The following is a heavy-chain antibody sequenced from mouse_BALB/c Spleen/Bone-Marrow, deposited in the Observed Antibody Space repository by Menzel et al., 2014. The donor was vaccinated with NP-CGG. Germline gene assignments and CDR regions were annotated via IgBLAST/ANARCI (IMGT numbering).Heavy chain of an antibody. D-gene: IGHD1-1*01. J-gene: IGHJ2*01. CDR1: GFTFSSFG. CDR3: ARRYYGSSFSYFDY. V-gene: IGHV5-17*02. CDR2: INSGSSTI. Sequence: VHVKQSGGGLVQPGGSRKLSCAASGFTFSSFGMHWVRQAPEKGLEWVAYINSGSSTIYYADTVKGRFTISRDNPKNTLFLQMTSLRSEDTAMYYCARRYYGSSFSYFDYWGQGTTLTVSS.